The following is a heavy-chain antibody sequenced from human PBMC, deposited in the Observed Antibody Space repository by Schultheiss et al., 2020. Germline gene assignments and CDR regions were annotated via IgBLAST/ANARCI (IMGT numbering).Heavy chain of an antibody. D-gene: IGHD3-10*01. CDR1: GGSISSYY. Sequence: AETLSLTCTVSGGSISSYYWSWVRQPAGKGLEWIGSIYYSGSTYYNTSLKSRVTISVDTSRNQFSLKLSSVTAADTAVYYCAKIADVLLWFGDFGAFDIWGQGTMVTVSS. CDR3: AKIADVLLWFGDFGAFDI. J-gene: IGHJ3*02. CDR2: IYYSGST. V-gene: IGHV4-59*05.